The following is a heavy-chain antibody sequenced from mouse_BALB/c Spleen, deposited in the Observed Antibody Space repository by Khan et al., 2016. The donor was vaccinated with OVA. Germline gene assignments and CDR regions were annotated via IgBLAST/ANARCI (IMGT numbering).Heavy chain of an antibody. V-gene: IGHV5-6*01. D-gene: IGHD1-1*01. Sequence: EVELVESGGDIVKPGGSLKLSCAASGFTFSTYGMSWVRQTPDKRLEWVATVSTGGHYTYYTDTVKGRFTISRDNAKNTLYLQMSSLGSEDTAIFYCARLAYYYDSEGVAYWGQGTLVTVSA. CDR2: VSTGGHYT. J-gene: IGHJ3*01. CDR3: ARLAYYYDSEGVAY. CDR1: GFTFSTYG.